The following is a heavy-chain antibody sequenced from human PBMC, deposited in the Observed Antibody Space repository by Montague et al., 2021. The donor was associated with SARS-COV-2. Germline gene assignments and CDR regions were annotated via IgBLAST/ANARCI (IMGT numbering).Heavy chain of an antibody. CDR1: GFSLISDGVG. CDR2: IFWNDDK. V-gene: IGHV2-5*01. D-gene: IGHD7-27*01. Sequence: PALVKPTQTLTLTCTFSGFSLISDGVGVGWIRQPPGKALEWLALIFWNDDKRYNSSLKNRLTVTKDTSKNQVVLTMTNMDPLDTGTYYCAHGLLFSSLGDFDSWGQGTLVTVAS. CDR3: AHGLLFSSLGDFDS. J-gene: IGHJ4*02.